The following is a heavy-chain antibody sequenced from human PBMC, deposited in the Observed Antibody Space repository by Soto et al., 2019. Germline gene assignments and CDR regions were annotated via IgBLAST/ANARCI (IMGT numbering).Heavy chain of an antibody. Sequence: QLQLLESGPGLVKASETLSLTCSVSGGSISTSRSYWAWIRQPPGKGLEWLANIFYSGSTFYNPSLESRVSVPVDTSTNASSLKLRSVPAADTAVYYCARQPTTGDTDLWFDPWGQGTLVTVSS. D-gene: IGHD2-21*01. V-gene: IGHV4-39*01. CDR2: IFYSGST. J-gene: IGHJ5*02. CDR3: ARQPTTGDTDLWFDP. CDR1: GGSISTSRSY.